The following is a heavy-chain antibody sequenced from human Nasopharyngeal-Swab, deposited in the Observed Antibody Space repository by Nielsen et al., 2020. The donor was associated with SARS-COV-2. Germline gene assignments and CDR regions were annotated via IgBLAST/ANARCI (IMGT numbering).Heavy chain of an antibody. Sequence: GESLKISCAASGFTFSSYDMHWVSQATGKGLEWVSAIGTAGDPYYPGSVKGRFTISRENAKNSLYLQMNSLRAGDTAVYYCARGDGTMVRGVIIRGGMDVWGQGTTVTVSS. D-gene: IGHD3-10*01. V-gene: IGHV3-13*05. J-gene: IGHJ6*02. CDR2: IGTAGDP. CDR3: ARGDGTMVRGVIIRGGMDV. CDR1: GFTFSSYD.